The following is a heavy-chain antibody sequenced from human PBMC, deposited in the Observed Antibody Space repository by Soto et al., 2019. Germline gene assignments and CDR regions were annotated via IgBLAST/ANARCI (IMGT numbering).Heavy chain of an antibody. CDR3: ASLYGDYVPY. V-gene: IGHV4-39*01. CDR1: GDSISSSSYY. Sequence: QLQLQESGPGLVKPSETLSLTCSVSGDSISSSSYYWGWIRQPPGKGLEWIGTINYSGSTYYNPSLKSRVTLTVDTSKNPFSLKVSSVTAADTAVYSCASLYGDYVPYWGQGILVSVSS. D-gene: IGHD4-17*01. CDR2: INYSGST. J-gene: IGHJ4*02.